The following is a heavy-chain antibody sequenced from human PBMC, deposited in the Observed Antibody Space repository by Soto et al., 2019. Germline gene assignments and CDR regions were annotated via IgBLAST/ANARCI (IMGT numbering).Heavy chain of an antibody. J-gene: IGHJ4*02. CDR1: GFTFSRYW. D-gene: IGHD6-19*01. Sequence: EVQLVESGGGLVQPGGSLRLSCAASGFTFSRYWMHWVRQAPGKGLVWVSRINGEGISTNYADSVKDRFTASRDNAKNTVYLEMSSLRGEDTAVYYCIRDLRSGDFWGQGTLVTVSS. CDR3: IRDLRSGDF. CDR2: INGEGIST. V-gene: IGHV3-74*01.